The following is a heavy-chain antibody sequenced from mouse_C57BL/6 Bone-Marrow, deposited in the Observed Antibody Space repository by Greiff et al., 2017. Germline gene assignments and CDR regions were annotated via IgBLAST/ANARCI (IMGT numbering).Heavy chain of an antibody. CDR2: INPNNGGT. Sequence: EVQLQQSGPELVKPGASVKISCKASGYTFTDYYMNWVKQSHGKSLEWIGDINPNNGGTSYNQKFKGKATLTVDKSSSTAYMELRSLTSEDSAVYYCARTLYYGSSYWWYFDVWGTGTTVTVSS. D-gene: IGHD1-1*01. J-gene: IGHJ1*03. CDR1: GYTFTDYY. CDR3: ARTLYYGSSYWWYFDV. V-gene: IGHV1-26*01.